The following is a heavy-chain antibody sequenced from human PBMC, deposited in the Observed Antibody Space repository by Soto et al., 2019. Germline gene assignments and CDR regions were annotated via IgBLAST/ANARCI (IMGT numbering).Heavy chain of an antibody. CDR1: GGSISSSSYY. J-gene: IGHJ4*02. V-gene: IGHV4-39*07. CDR3: ARGPNRYYFDY. CDR2: INHSGST. Sequence: SETLSLTCTVSGGSISSSSYYWGWIRQPPGKGLEWIGEINHSGSTNYNPSLKSRVTISVDTSKNQFSLKLSSVAAADTAVYYCARGPNRYYFDYWGQGTLVTVSS.